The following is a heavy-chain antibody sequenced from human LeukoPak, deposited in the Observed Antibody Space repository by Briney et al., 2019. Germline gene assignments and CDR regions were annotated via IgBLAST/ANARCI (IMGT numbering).Heavy chain of an antibody. CDR2: ISHDGSNK. D-gene: IGHD3-9*01. V-gene: IGHV3-30*18. Sequence: PGGSLRLSCAASGFTFSNYGMHWVRQAPGKGLEGVAVISHDGSNKYYGDSVKGRFTISRDNSKNTLYLQMNSLRAEDTAVYYCAKDWLLGTANTIYYFEYWGQGTLVTVSS. CDR3: AKDWLLGTANTIYYFEY. CDR1: GFTFSNYG. J-gene: IGHJ4*02.